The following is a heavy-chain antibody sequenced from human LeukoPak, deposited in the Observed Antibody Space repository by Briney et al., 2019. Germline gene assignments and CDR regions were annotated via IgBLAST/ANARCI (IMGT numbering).Heavy chain of an antibody. CDR1: GFTFSSYA. J-gene: IGHJ5*02. V-gene: IGHV3-23*01. D-gene: IGHD6-13*01. Sequence: GGSLRLSCAASGFTFSSYAMSWVRQAPGKGLEWVSAISGSGGSTYYADSVKGRFTISRDNAKNSLYLQMNSLRAEDTAVYYYARDAYSSSWFEEWGQGTLVTVSS. CDR3: ARDAYSSSWFEE. CDR2: ISGSGGST.